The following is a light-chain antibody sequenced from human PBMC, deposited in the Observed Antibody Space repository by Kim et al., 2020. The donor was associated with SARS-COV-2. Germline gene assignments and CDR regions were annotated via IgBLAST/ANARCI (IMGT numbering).Light chain of an antibody. CDR1: QSISTW. CDR2: KAS. Sequence: DIQMTQSPSTLSASVGDRVTITCRASQSISTWLAWYKQKPGKAPKLLIYKASSLESGVPSRFSGSGFGTEFTLTISSLQPDDFATYYCQHYNSYWTFGQGTKVDIK. J-gene: IGKJ1*01. V-gene: IGKV1-5*03. CDR3: QHYNSYWT.